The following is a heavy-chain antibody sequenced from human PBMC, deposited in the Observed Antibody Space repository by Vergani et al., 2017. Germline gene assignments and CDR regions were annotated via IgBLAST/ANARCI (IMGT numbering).Heavy chain of an antibody. CDR2: IYYIGST. Sequence: QVQLQESGPGLVKPSQTLSLTCTVSGGSISSGGYYWSWIRQPPGKGLEWIGYIYYIGSTYYNPSLKRRVTISIDTSKNQFSLKLSSVTAADTAVYYCARSRVKDCSSTSCYNHYGMDVWGQGTTVTVSS. D-gene: IGHD2-2*02. CDR3: ARSRVKDCSSTSCYNHYGMDV. CDR1: GGSISSGGYY. J-gene: IGHJ6*02. V-gene: IGHV4-31*03.